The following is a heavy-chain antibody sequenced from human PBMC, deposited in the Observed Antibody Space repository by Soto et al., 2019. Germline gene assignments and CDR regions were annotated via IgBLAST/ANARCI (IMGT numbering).Heavy chain of an antibody. Sequence: EVQLVESGGGLVQPGGSLRLSCEASGFTFSNYWMSWVRQATGKGLEWVANINQDGSEKYFVGSVNGRFTISRDNAKNSLFLQVNSLRAEDTAVYYCAREKRANGYFDYWGQGTLVTVSS. D-gene: IGHD6-25*01. CDR1: GFTFSNYW. CDR3: AREKRANGYFDY. CDR2: INQDGSEK. J-gene: IGHJ4*02. V-gene: IGHV3-7*01.